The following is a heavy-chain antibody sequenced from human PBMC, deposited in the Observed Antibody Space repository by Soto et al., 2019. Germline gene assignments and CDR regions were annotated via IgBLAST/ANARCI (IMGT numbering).Heavy chain of an antibody. J-gene: IGHJ3*02. CDR3: ARDPADYYYDSSCYTPHAFDI. D-gene: IGHD3-22*01. CDR2: IYHSGST. Sequence: SETLSLTCAVSGGSISSSNWWSWVRQPPGRGLEWIGEIYHSGSTNYNPSLKSRVTISVDKSKNQFSLKLSSVTAADTAVYYCARDPADYYYDSSCYTPHAFDIWGQGTMVTVSS. V-gene: IGHV4-4*02. CDR1: GGSISSSNW.